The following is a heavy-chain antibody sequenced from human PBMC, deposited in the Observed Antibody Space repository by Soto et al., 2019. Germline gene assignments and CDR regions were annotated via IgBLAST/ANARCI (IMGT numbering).Heavy chain of an antibody. J-gene: IGHJ4*02. CDR3: AKDGGNSDRYFDY. CDR2: VSGWGDST. CDR1: GFTFTTYA. D-gene: IGHD3-16*01. Sequence: DVQLLESGGGLVQPGGSLRLSCAASGFTFTTYAMSWVRQAPGKGLEWVSGVSGWGDSTNYADPVEGRFTISRDNSKNTLYLQMSSLRAEDTALYYCAKDGGNSDRYFDYWGQGTLVTVSS. V-gene: IGHV3-23*01.